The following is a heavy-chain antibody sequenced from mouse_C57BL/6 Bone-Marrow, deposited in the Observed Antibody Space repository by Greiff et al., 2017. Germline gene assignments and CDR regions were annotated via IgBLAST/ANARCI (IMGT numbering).Heavy chain of an antibody. CDR1: GFTFNTYA. Sequence: EVQGVESGGGLVQPKGSLKLSCAASGFTFNTYAMHWVRQAPGKGLEWVARIRSKSSNYATYYADSVKDRFTISRDDSQSMLYLQMNNLKTEDTAMYYGNYVPSRYFDVWGTGTTVTVSS. J-gene: IGHJ1*03. CDR3: NYVPSRYFDV. V-gene: IGHV10-3*01. CDR2: IRSKSSNYAT. D-gene: IGHD5-5*01.